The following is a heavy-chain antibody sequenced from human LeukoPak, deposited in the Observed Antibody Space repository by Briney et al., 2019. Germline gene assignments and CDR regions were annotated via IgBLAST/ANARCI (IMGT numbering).Heavy chain of an antibody. CDR1: GGTFSSYT. D-gene: IGHD5-24*01. V-gene: IGHV1-69*04. CDR3: ARDSRWLLLHDDAFDI. Sequence: GASVKVSCKASGGTFSSYTISWVRQAPGQGLEWMGRIIPILGIANYAQKFQGRVTITADKSTSTAYMELSSLRSEDTAVYYCARDSRWLLLHDDAFDIWGPGTMVTVSS. CDR2: IIPILGIA. J-gene: IGHJ3*02.